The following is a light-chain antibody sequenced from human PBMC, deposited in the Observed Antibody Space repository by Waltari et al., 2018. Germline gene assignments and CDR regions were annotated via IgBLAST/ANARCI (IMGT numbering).Light chain of an antibody. CDR3: QTWVTGIRVI. CDR2: VDSGGSY. V-gene: IGLV4-69*01. J-gene: IGLJ2*01. CDR1: SGHRTYA. Sequence: QLVLTQSPSASASLGASVTLTCTLSSGHRTYAIPWPQHQPDKGPRYLMKVDSGGSYTKGDGISDRFSGSSSGTERYLTISSLQSDDEADYYCQTWVTGIRVIFGGGTKLTVL.